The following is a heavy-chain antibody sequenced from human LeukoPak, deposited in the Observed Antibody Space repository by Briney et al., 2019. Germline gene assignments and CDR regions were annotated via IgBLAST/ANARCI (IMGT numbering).Heavy chain of an antibody. V-gene: IGHV3-21*01. CDR1: GFTFSSYS. CDR2: ISSSSSYI. J-gene: IGHJ4*02. CDR3: ARDPTVAGPPKAIDY. Sequence: GGSLRLSCQASGFTFSSYSMNWVRQAPGKGLEWVSSISSSSSYIYYADSVKGRFTISRDNAKNSLYLQMNSLRAEDTAVYYCARDPTVAGPPKAIDYWGQGTLVTVSS. D-gene: IGHD6-19*01.